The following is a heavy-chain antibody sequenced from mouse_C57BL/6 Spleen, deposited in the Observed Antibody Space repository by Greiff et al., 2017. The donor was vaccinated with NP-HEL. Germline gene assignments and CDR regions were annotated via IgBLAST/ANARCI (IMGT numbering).Heavy chain of an antibody. CDR2: IDPSDSYT. D-gene: IGHD1-1*01. CDR3: SYSYFDY. CDR1: GYTFTSYW. Sequence: VQLQQPGAELVRPGTSVKLSCKASGYTFTSYWMHWVKQRPGQGLEWIGVIDPSDSYTNYNQKFKGKATLTVDTSSSTAYMQLSSLTSEDSAVYYCSYSYFDYWGQGTTLTVSS. J-gene: IGHJ2*01. V-gene: IGHV1-59*01.